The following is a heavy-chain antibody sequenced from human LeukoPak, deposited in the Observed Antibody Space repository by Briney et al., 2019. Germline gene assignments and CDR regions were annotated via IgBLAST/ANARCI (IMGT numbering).Heavy chain of an antibody. D-gene: IGHD3-22*01. J-gene: IGHJ4*02. Sequence: ASVKVSCKTSGYTFTNYTINWVRQAPGQGLEWMGWINTNTGNPTYAQGFTGRFVFSLDASVSTTYLRVSSLKADDTAVYYCVRGHDSTGYFSYWGQGTLVTVSS. CDR2: INTNTGNP. CDR1: GYTFTNYT. CDR3: VRGHDSTGYFSY. V-gene: IGHV7-4-1*02.